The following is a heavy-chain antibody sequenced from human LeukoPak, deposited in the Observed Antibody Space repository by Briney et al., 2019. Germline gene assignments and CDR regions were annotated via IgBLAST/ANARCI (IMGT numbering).Heavy chain of an antibody. Sequence: GGSLRLSCAASGFTFNNYAMNWVRQAPGKGLEWVSSISGGGETTYYADSAKGRFTISRDNSQNTLYLQMNSLRAKDTAVYYCARDYADYVGYFFFDYWGQGTLVTVSS. D-gene: IGHD4-17*01. CDR1: GFTFNNYA. CDR3: ARDYADYVGYFFFDY. J-gene: IGHJ4*02. V-gene: IGHV3-23*01. CDR2: ISGGGETT.